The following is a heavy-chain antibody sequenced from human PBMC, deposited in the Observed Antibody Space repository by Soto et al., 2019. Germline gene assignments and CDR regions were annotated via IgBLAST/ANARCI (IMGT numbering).Heavy chain of an antibody. CDR1: GGTFSTYT. CDR2: IITIFGTP. V-gene: IGHV1-69*06. CDR3: ARGLECRGYCLDKPTWFGP. Sequence: QVQLVQSGAEVKKSGSSVKVSCKASGGTFSTYTFSWVRQAPGQGLEWMGRIITIFGTPYYAQKFQGRVTITADKSTSTVYMELSSLGSDDTAVDFCARGLECRGYCLDKPTWFGPWGQGTLVTVSS. D-gene: IGHD2-15*01. J-gene: IGHJ5*02.